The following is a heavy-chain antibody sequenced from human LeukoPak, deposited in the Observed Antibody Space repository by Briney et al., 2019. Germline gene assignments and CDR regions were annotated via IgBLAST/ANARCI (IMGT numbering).Heavy chain of an antibody. CDR2: ISDSGGNT. V-gene: IGHV3-23*01. J-gene: IGHJ4*02. CDR1: GITLSNYG. D-gene: IGHD3-22*01. Sequence: GGSLRLSCAVSGITLSNYGMSWVRQAPGKGLEWVAGISDSGGNTNYADSVKGRFTISRDNPKSTLYLQMNSLRAEDTAVYFCAKRGVVIRVILVGFHKQAYYFDSWGQGALVTVSS. CDR3: AKRGVVIRVILVGFHKQAYYFDS.